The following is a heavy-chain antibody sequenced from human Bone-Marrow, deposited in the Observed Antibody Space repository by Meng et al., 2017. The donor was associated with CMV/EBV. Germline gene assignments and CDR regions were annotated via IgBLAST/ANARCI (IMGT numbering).Heavy chain of an antibody. V-gene: IGHV5-51*01. CDR2: IYPGDSDT. Sequence: KVSCKGSGYSFTSYWIGWVRQMPGKGLEWMGIIYPGDSDTRYSPSFQGQVTISADKSISTAYLQWSSLKASDTAMYYCARVLRSGYSPPYFDYWGQGTLVTVSS. D-gene: IGHD3-3*01. J-gene: IGHJ4*02. CDR1: GYSFTSYW. CDR3: ARVLRSGYSPPYFDY.